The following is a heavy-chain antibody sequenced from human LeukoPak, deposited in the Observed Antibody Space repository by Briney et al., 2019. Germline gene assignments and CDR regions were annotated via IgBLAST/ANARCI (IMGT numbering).Heavy chain of an antibody. CDR3: TTGGGVGARPY. D-gene: IGHD1-26*01. CDR2: IKSKTDGGTT. CDR1: GCTFSNAW. Sequence: SGGSLRLSCAVSGCTFSNAWMSWVRQAPGKGLEWVGRIKSKTDGGTTDYAAPVKGRSTISRDDSKNTLYLQMNSLKTEDTAVYYCTTGGGVGARPYWGQGTLVTVSS. J-gene: IGHJ4*02. V-gene: IGHV3-15*01.